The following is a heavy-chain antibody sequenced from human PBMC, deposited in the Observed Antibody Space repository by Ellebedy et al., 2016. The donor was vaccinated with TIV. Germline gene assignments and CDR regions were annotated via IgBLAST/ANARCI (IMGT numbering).Heavy chain of an antibody. V-gene: IGHV3-23*01. Sequence: PGGSLRLSCAASGFTFSIHAMGWVRQAPGKGLEWVSSAGGSDGSTFYADSVRGRFTISRDNAKNTLYLQMNSLRAEETAVYYCAKRGDCSANSCLLRDWGQGTLVTVSS. CDR3: AKRGDCSANSCLLRD. CDR1: GFTFSIHA. CDR2: AGGSDGST. D-gene: IGHD2-2*01. J-gene: IGHJ1*01.